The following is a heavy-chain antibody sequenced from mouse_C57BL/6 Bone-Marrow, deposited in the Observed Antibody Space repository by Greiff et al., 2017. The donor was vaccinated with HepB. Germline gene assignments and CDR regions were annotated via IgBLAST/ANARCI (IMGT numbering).Heavy chain of an antibody. CDR2: INPNYGTT. J-gene: IGHJ4*01. Sequence: VQLQQSGHELVKPGASVKISCKASGYSFTDYNMNWVKQSNGKSLEWIGVINPNYGTTSYNQKFKGKATLTVDQSSSTAYMQLNSLTSEDSAVYYCASGYGSSYGNAMDYWGQGTSVTVSS. D-gene: IGHD1-1*01. V-gene: IGHV1-39*01. CDR1: GYSFTDYN. CDR3: ASGYGSSYGNAMDY.